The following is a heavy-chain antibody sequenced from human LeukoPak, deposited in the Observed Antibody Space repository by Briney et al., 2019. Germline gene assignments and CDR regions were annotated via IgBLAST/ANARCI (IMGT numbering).Heavy chain of an antibody. D-gene: IGHD3-10*01. CDR1: GFTFNNYG. CDR2: INAGGSHS. Sequence: GGSLRLSCVASGFTFNNYGMIWVRRAPGKGLEWVAGINAGGSHSYYADSVNGRFTSSRDNSKNTLYLQMNSLTVEDTAIYFCAKVRFGSGIYDGFDSWGQGAHVTVSS. J-gene: IGHJ5*01. V-gene: IGHV3-23*01. CDR3: AKVRFGSGIYDGFDS.